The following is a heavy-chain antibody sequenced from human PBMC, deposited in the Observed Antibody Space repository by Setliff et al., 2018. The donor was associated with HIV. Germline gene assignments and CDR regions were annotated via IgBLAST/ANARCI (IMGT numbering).Heavy chain of an antibody. D-gene: IGHD2-2*01. CDR1: GGSISRSSYY. CDR3: ASRVLGYCRSTSCLNWFDP. Sequence: KPSETLSLTCTVSGGSISRSSYYWGWIRQPPGKGLEWLGSIYYSGSTYYNPSLKSRVTISVDTSKNQVSLKLSSVTAADTAVYYCASRVLGYCRSTSCLNWFDPWGQGTLVTVSS. V-gene: IGHV4-39*01. J-gene: IGHJ5*02. CDR2: IYYSGST.